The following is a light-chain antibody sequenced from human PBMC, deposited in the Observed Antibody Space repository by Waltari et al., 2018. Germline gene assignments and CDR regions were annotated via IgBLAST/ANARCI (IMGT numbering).Light chain of an antibody. V-gene: IGLV2-14*01. J-gene: IGLJ1*01. Sequence: QSALTQPASVSGSPGQSITISCTGTNSDVGSYNFVSWYQQHPGEDPKLMIFEVTKRPSGVSNRFSGSKSGNTASLIISGLQGEDEADYYCSSYTTSRTYVFGTGTKVTVL. CDR1: NSDVGSYNF. CDR3: SSYTTSRTYV. CDR2: EVT.